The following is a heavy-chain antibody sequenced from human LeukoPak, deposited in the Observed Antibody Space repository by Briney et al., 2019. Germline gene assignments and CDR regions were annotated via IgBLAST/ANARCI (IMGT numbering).Heavy chain of an antibody. CDR2: VSDTGHT. D-gene: IGHD3-10*01. CDR3: ARDSSYTSGSYYHDYFDS. J-gene: IGHJ4*02. Sequence: SETLSLTCTVSGGSIRNHYWSWVRQPPGKALGWVGYVSDTGHTNSNPSLESRVTISVDTSKNQFSLKLSSVTAADAAVYYCARDSSYTSGSYYHDYFDSWNQGTLVTVSS. V-gene: IGHV4-59*11. CDR1: GGSIRNHY.